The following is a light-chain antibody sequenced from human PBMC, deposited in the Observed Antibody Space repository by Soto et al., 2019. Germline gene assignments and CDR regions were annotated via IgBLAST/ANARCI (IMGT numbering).Light chain of an antibody. V-gene: IGKV1D-13*01. J-gene: IGKJ5*01. CDR2: DAS. Sequence: AIQLTQSPSSLSASVGDRVTITCRASQGISSALAWYQQKPGKAPKLLIYDASSLESGVPSRFSGSGSGTDFTLTISSLQPEDFATYYCQQLFDSPITFGQGTRLEIK. CDR3: QQLFDSPIT. CDR1: QGISSA.